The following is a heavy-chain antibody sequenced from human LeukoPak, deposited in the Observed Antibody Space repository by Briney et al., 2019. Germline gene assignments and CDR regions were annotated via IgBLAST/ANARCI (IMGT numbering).Heavy chain of an antibody. D-gene: IGHD6-13*01. J-gene: IGHJ5*02. V-gene: IGHV4-4*07. CDR1: GGSISSYY. CDR2: IHTSGRT. CDR3: AREMRYSGWFDP. Sequence: PSETLSLNCTVSGGSISSYYWSWIRQPAGQGLEWVGRIHTSGRTNYNPSLKSGVTISADTSNNQFSLKLSSVTAADTAVYYCAREMRYSGWFDPWGQGTLVTVSP.